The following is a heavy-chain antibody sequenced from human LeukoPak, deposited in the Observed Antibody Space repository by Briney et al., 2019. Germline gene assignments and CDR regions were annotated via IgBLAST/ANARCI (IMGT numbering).Heavy chain of an antibody. Sequence: GGSLRLSCAASGFTFSSYAMSWVRQAPGKGLEWVSTISGSGGSTYYADSMKGRFTISRDNSKNTLYLQMNSLRAEDTAVYYCAKVGNVDTAMVDYWGQGTLVTVSS. V-gene: IGHV3-23*01. J-gene: IGHJ4*02. CDR2: ISGSGGST. CDR1: GFTFSSYA. CDR3: AKVGNVDTAMVDY. D-gene: IGHD5-18*01.